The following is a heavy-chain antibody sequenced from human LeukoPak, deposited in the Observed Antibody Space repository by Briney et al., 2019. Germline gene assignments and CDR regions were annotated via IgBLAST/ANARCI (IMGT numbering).Heavy chain of an antibody. Sequence: GASVKVSCKASGYTFTNYGISWVRQAPGQGLEWMGWISTYTGNTNYAQKLQGRVTMTTDTSTSTAYMELRSLRSDDTAVYYCARETTVTNWFDPWGQGTLVTVSS. J-gene: IGHJ5*02. V-gene: IGHV1-18*01. CDR3: ARETTVTNWFDP. CDR2: ISTYTGNT. CDR1: GYTFTNYG. D-gene: IGHD4-17*01.